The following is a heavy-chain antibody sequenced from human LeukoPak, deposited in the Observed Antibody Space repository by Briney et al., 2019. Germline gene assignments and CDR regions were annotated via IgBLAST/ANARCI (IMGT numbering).Heavy chain of an antibody. CDR3: ARGYSYGFDY. D-gene: IGHD5-18*01. CDR1: GGTFSSYT. CDR2: INPISGGT. Sequence: ASVKVSCKASGGTFSSYTISWVRQAPGQGLEWMGRINPISGGTNYAQKFQGRVTMTRDTSISTAYMELGGLRSDDTAVYYCARGYSYGFDYWGQGTLVTVSS. J-gene: IGHJ4*02. V-gene: IGHV1-2*06.